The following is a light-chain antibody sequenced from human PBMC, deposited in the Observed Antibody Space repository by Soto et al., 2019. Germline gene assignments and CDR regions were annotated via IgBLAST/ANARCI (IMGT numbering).Light chain of an antibody. J-gene: IGLJ1*01. CDR1: SSDVGSYNR. V-gene: IGLV2-18*02. CDR3: SSFTTSSTYV. Sequence: QSVLTQPPSVSGSPGQSVAISCSGTSSDVGSYNRVSWYQQPPGTAPKLMIYDVSNRPSGVPDRFSGSKSSNTASLTISGLQAEDEADYYCSSFTTSSTYVFGTGTKVTVL. CDR2: DVS.